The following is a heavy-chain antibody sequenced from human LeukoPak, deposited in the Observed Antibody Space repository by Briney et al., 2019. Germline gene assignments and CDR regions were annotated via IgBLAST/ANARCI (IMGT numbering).Heavy chain of an antibody. J-gene: IGHJ4*02. CDR3: AKLGDIVLMVYAFYSDY. V-gene: IGHV3-23*01. CDR2: ISGSGGST. D-gene: IGHD2-8*01. CDR1: GFTFSSYA. Sequence: HPGGSLRLSCAASGFTFSSYAMSWVRQAPGQGLEWVSAISGSGGSTYYADSVKGRFTISRDNSKNTLYLQMNSLRAEDTAVYYCAKLGDIVLMVYAFYSDYWGQGTLVTVSS.